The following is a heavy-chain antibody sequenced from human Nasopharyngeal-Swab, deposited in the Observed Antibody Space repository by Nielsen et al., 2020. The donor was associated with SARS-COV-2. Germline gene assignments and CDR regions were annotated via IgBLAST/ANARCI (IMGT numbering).Heavy chain of an antibody. V-gene: IGHV1-69*13. Sequence: SVKVSCKASGGTFSSYAISWVRQAPGQGLEWMGGIIPIFGTANYAQKFQGRVTITADESTSTAYMELSSLRSEDTAVYYCASSPPPCSGDSCYSYYYYMDVWGKGTTVTVSS. CDR2: IIPIFGTA. J-gene: IGHJ6*03. CDR3: ASSPPPCSGDSCYSYYYYMDV. D-gene: IGHD2-15*01. CDR1: GGTFSSYA.